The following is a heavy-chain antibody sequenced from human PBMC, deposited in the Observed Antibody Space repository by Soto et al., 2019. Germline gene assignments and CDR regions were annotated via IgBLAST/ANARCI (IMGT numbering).Heavy chain of an antibody. J-gene: IGHJ4*02. CDR1: GNSVSSKIAD. V-gene: IGHV6-1*01. CDR3: AREEGQLGSFDY. CDR2: TYYRSKRYN. D-gene: IGHD6-6*01. Sequence: QILALTCSVSGNSVSSKIADWNGSRPSPSRGREWLGRTYYRSKRYNPYAGSMESRVIINPDTSKNQFSLGLNSATPEDTSVYLCAREEGQLGSFDYWGQGTLVTVSS.